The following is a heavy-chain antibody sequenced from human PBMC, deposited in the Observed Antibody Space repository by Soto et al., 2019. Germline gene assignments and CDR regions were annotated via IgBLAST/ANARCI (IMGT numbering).Heavy chain of an antibody. CDR3: AKDFTAFAGTITATDY. J-gene: IGHJ4*02. D-gene: IGHD5-18*01. Sequence: QVQLVESGGGVVQPGRSLRLSCAASGFTFSSYGMHWVRQAPGKGLEWVAVISYDGSNKYYADSVKGRFTISRDNSKNTLYQQMNSLRAEDTAVYYCAKDFTAFAGTITATDYWGQGTLVTVSS. V-gene: IGHV3-30*18. CDR1: GFTFSSYG. CDR2: ISYDGSNK.